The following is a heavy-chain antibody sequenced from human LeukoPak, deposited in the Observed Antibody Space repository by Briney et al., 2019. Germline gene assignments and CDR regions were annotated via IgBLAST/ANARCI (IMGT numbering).Heavy chain of an antibody. CDR3: ARASESYYFDY. CDR1: GLTFSTYA. J-gene: IGHJ4*02. V-gene: IGHV3-48*03. Sequence: GGSLRLSCEASGLTFSTYAMNWVRLAPGKGLEWVSYISTTGTIYYADSVRGRFTISRDNAKNSLYLQMNSLRAEDTAVYYCARASESYYFDYWGQGTLVTVSS. CDR2: ISTTGTI. D-gene: IGHD1-26*01.